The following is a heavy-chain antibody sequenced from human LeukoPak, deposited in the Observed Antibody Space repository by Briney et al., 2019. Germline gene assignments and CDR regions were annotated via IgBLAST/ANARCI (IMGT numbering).Heavy chain of an antibody. CDR1: GFTFSSYT. V-gene: IGHV3-30*04. Sequence: GGSLRLSCAASGFTFSSYTMHWVRQAPGKGLEWVALISFHGSDTYSADPVKGRFTISRANSKKTVNLQMNSLRPEDTAVYYCARGGRGVVIGPADYWGQGTLVTVSS. J-gene: IGHJ4*02. CDR2: ISFHGSDT. D-gene: IGHD3-10*01. CDR3: ARGGRGVVIGPADY.